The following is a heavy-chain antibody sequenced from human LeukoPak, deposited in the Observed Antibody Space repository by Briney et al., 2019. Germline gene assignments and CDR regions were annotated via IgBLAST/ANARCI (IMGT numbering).Heavy chain of an antibody. J-gene: IGHJ4*02. CDR1: GGSITSGGHY. Sequence: SQTLSLTCTVSGGSITSGGHYWSWVRQPPGQGPEWIGHIFYSGTTLYNPTLKTRLTISEDTSNNQFSLRLTSLTAADTAVYYCARGRGYGYGIDYWGQGTLVTVSS. V-gene: IGHV4-30-4*08. D-gene: IGHD5-18*01. CDR3: ARGRGYGYGIDY. CDR2: IFYSGTT.